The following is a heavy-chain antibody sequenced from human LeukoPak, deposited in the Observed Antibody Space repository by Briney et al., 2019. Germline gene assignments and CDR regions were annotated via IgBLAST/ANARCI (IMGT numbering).Heavy chain of an antibody. CDR1: GFTFISYA. CDR2: ISGNGGST. J-gene: IGHJ4*02. CDR3: AKESPVFDY. V-gene: IGHV3-23*01. Sequence: GGSLRLSCAASGFTFISYAMSWVRQAPGKGLEWVSVISGNGGSTHYADSAKGRFTISRGNSKNTLYLQMSSLRAEDTAVYYCAKESPVFDYWGQGTLVTVSS.